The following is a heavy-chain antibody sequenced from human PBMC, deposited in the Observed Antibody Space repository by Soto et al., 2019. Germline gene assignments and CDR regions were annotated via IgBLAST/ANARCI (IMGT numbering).Heavy chain of an antibody. CDR3: ASSRRTFIAGRPRCIDP. D-gene: IGHD6-6*01. Sequence: SETRSLTCAVYGGSFSGYYWGWIRQPPGKGLEWIGEINHSGSTNYNPSLKSRVTISVDTSKNQFSLKLSSVTAAYTAVYYCASSRRTFIAGRPRCIDPWGQGTLVTGS. J-gene: IGHJ5*02. CDR1: GGSFSGYY. CDR2: INHSGST. V-gene: IGHV4-34*01.